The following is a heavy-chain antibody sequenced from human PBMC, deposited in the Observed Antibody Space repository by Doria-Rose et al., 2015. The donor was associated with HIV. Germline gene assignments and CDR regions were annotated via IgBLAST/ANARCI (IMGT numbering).Heavy chain of an antibody. D-gene: IGHD3-22*01. CDR3: ARGFSSGPFDY. Sequence: PGKGLELIGEIDHFGNTNCNPSLKSRVTISMDTSKNQFSLNMTSVTTADTAVYYCARGFSSGPFDYWGQGNLVTVSS. V-gene: IGHV4-34*01. CDR2: IDHFGNT. J-gene: IGHJ4*02.